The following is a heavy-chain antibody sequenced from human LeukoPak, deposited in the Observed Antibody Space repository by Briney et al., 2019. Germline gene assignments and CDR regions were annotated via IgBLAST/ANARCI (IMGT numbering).Heavy chain of an antibody. D-gene: IGHD2-2*01. Sequence: TLPLTCTVSGGSISGYYCFWIRQPPGKALEWLALIYWNDDKRYSPSLKSRLTITKDTSKDQVVLTMTNMDPVDTATYYCTHTSWGYCGGTSCLTPFDYWGQGTLVTVSS. J-gene: IGHJ4*02. CDR2: IYWNDDK. CDR3: THTSWGYCGGTSCLTPFDY. V-gene: IGHV2-5*01. CDR1: GGSISGYYC.